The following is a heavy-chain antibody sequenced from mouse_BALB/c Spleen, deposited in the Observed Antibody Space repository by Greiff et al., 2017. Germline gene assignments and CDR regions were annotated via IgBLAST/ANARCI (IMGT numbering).Heavy chain of an antibody. CDR1: GYTFTSYW. CDR2: IYPGDGDT. J-gene: IGHJ3*01. Sequence: VQLQQSGAELARPGASVKLSCKASGYTFTSYWMQWVKQRPGQGLEWIGAIYPGDGDTRYTQKFKGKATLTADKSSSTAYMQLSSLASEDSAVYYCADGYSPFAYWGQGTLVTVSA. D-gene: IGHD2-3*01. CDR3: ADGYSPFAY. V-gene: IGHV1-87*01.